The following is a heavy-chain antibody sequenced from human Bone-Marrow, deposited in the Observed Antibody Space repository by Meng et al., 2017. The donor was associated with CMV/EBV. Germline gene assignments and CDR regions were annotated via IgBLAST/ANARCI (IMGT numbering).Heavy chain of an antibody. CDR2: VSPYNGYT. D-gene: IGHD5-18*01. CDR3: ARARTHSEVDAAMINYFDF. J-gene: IGHJ4*02. CDR1: GYSLRSYG. V-gene: IGHV1-18*01. Sequence: ASVKVSCKASGYSLRSYGLTWVRQAPGEGLEWLGWVSPYNGYTNYAQKFQGRVTMTTDTSTGTAYMELGSLRSDDTAVYYCARARTHSEVDAAMINYFDFWGQGTLVTVSS.